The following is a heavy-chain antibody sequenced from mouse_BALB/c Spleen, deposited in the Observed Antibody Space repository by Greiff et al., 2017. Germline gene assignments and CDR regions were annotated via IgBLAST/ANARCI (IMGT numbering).Heavy chain of an antibody. J-gene: IGHJ4*01. CDR3: ARGGAAMMMDY. CDR1: GYSITSGYY. Sequence: EVQLQESGPGLVKPSQSLSLTCSVTGYSITSGYYWNWIRQFPGNKLEWMGYISYDGSNNYNPSLKNRISITRDTSKNQFFLKLNSVTTEDTATYYCARGGAAMMMDYWGQGTSVTVSS. V-gene: IGHV3-6*02. CDR2: ISYDGSN. D-gene: IGHD2-3*01.